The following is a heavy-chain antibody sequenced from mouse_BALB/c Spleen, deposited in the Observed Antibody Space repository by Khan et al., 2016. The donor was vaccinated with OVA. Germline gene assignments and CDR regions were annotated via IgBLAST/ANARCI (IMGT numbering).Heavy chain of an antibody. J-gene: IGHJ3*01. V-gene: IGHV1-7*01. CDR2: INPSTDYT. D-gene: IGHD1-1*01. CDR3: VNHGSSSAWFTY. CDR1: GHTFTSYW. Sequence: QVRLQQSGAELAKPGASVKMSCKASGHTFTSYWMHWVKQRPGQGLEWIGYINPSTDYTDYNQKFKDKATLTVDKSSSTAYMQLTSLTSEDSAVYYCVNHGSSSAWFTYWGQGTLVTVSA.